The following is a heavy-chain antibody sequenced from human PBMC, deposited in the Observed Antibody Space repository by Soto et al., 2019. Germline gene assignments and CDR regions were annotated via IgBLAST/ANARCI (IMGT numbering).Heavy chain of an antibody. J-gene: IGHJ5*02. V-gene: IGHV1-69*06. CDR2: IIPMSGRP. CDR3: TSRGRQSANWFDP. Sequence: QVQLVQSGAEVKTPGSSVTVSCKASGGNFNSFSIDWVRQAPGQGLEWMGGIIPMSGRPNYAQRFQGRVTFSADKSTNTVYREVNILTYEDTAVYYCTSRGRQSANWFDPWCQGTLVTVSS. CDR1: GGNFNSFS.